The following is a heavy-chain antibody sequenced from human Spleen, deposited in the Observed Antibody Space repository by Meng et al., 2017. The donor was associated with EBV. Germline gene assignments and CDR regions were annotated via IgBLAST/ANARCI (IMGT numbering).Heavy chain of an antibody. J-gene: IGHJ4*02. V-gene: IGHV4-30-4*01. CDR3: ARGLGFGEFAFDY. CDR2: MYYSGST. D-gene: IGHD3-10*01. CDR1: GGLVSSGGYY. Sequence: QVQLQESGPGLGKPLHTLSLTCGVSGGLVSSGGYYWSWIRQPPGKGLEWIGYMYYSGSTYYNPSLESQVAMSLDRSKNQFSLKLSSVTAADTAVYYCARGLGFGEFAFDYWGQGILVTVSS.